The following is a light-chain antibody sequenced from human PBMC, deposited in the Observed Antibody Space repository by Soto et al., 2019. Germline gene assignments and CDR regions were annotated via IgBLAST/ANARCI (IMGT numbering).Light chain of an antibody. Sequence: EIVMTQSPATLSVSPGERATLSCRASQSISANYLAWYQQKPGQAPRLLIYGVSIRATGIPDRFAGSGSGPDFTLTISRLEPEDFAVYYCHQYGVSPKTFGQGTKVDI. CDR3: HQYGVSPKT. CDR1: QSISANY. CDR2: GVS. V-gene: IGKV3-20*01. J-gene: IGKJ1*01.